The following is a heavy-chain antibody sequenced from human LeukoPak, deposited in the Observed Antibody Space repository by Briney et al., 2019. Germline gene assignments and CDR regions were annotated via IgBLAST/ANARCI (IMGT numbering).Heavy chain of an antibody. CDR1: GLTLSSYW. CDR2: IKQDGSGK. J-gene: IGHJ4*02. V-gene: IGHV3-7*01. D-gene: IGHD3-22*01. CDR3: ASEDRRHYDSSGYYRYFDY. Sequence: GGSLRLSCAASGLTLSSYWMSWVRQAPGKGLEWVAKIKQDGSGKYYVDSVKGRFTISRDNAKNSLYLQMNSLRAEDTAVYYCASEDRRHYDSSGYYRYFDYWGQGTLVTVSS.